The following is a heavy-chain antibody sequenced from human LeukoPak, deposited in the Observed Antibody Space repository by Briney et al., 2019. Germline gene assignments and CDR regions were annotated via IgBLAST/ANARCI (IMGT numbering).Heavy chain of an antibody. CDR2: MKSKRDGGAT. J-gene: IGHJ5*02. V-gene: IGHV3-15*01. D-gene: IGHD6-13*01. CDR3: TKDRSRQQMWGSVKKWFDP. CDR1: GFTVRSSY. Sequence: GGSLRLSCAASGFTVRSSYMSWVRQAPGKGPEWVGRMKSKRDGGATEYAAPVKGRFTISRDDSKNTVYLQMNSLRDEDTAVYYCTKDRSRQQMWGSVKKWFDPWGQGTLVTVSS.